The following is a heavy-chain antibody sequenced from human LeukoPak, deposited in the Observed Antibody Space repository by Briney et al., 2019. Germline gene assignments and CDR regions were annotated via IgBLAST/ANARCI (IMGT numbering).Heavy chain of an antibody. J-gene: IGHJ4*02. CDR2: IKEDGSEK. CDR1: GFTFSNYW. Sequence: GGPLSFSCAAPGFTFSNYWMSWVRQAPGRGLEWVANIKEDGSEKYYVDSVKGRFTISRDNARNSLYLQMNSLRAEDTAVYYCASGRQLGYWGQGTLVTVSS. D-gene: IGHD6-13*01. CDR3: ASGRQLGY. V-gene: IGHV3-7*01.